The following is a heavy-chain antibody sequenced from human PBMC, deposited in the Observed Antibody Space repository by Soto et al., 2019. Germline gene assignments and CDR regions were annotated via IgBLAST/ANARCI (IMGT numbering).Heavy chain of an antibody. J-gene: IGHJ6*02. CDR2: ISRSSSNI. D-gene: IGHD6-19*01. CDR3: ARDLKVAASNSYFYYGMDV. Sequence: GGSLRLSCAASGFSFSNYTMNWVRQAPGKCLDWLSSISRSSSNIFYADSVKGRFTVSRDNANNLLYLQINSLSAEDTAIYYCARDLKVAASNSYFYYGMDVWGQGXTVTVAS. V-gene: IGHV3-21*01. CDR1: GFSFSNYT.